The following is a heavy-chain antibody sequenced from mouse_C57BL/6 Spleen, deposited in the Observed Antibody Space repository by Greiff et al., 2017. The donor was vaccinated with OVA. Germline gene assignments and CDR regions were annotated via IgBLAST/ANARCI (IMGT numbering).Heavy chain of an antibody. Sequence: QVQLQQPGAELVMPGASVKLSCKASGYTFTSYWMHWVKQRPGQGLEWIGEIDPSDSYTNYNQKFKGKSTLTVDKSSSTAYMQLSSLTSEDSAVYYCALTGTFAYWGQGTPVTVSA. CDR1: GYTFTSYW. D-gene: IGHD4-1*01. J-gene: IGHJ3*01. CDR2: IDPSDSYT. CDR3: ALTGTFAY. V-gene: IGHV1-69*01.